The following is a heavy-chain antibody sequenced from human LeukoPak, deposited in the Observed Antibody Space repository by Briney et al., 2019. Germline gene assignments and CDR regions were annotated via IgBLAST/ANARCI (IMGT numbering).Heavy chain of an antibody. J-gene: IGHJ4*02. V-gene: IGHV3-21*01. CDR3: ARHNGQYYYDSSGYSDY. D-gene: IGHD3-22*01. Sequence: GGSLRLSCAASGFTFSSYSMNWVRQAPGKGLEWVSTISSSSSYIYYADSVKGRFTISRDNAKNSLYLQMNSLRAEDTAVYYCARHNGQYYYDSSGYSDYWGQGTLVTVSS. CDR2: ISSSSSYI. CDR1: GFTFSSYS.